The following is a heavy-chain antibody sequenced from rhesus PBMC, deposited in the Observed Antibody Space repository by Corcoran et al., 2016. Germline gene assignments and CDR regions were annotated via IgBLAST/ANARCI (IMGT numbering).Heavy chain of an antibody. D-gene: IGHD6-25*01. CDR1: GGSICSSY. J-gene: IGHJ4*01. Sequence: QLQLQESGPGLVKPSETLSVTCAVSGGSICSSYWSWIRQAPGKGLEGIGFLYGSGSSTNNNPSLESRFTLSVDTSKNQLSLKLSSVTTADTAVYYCARPYSGSWTLFDYWGQGVLVTVSS. V-gene: IGHV4-169*01. CDR3: ARPYSGSWTLFDY. CDR2: LYGSGSST.